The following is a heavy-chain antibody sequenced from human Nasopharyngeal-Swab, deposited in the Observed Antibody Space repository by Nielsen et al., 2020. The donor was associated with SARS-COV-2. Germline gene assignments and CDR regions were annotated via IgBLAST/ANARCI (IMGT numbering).Heavy chain of an antibody. CDR2: IKSKTDGGTT. CDR1: GFTFGDYA. CDR3: TTPPPYYFDY. Sequence: GGSLRLSCTASGFTFGDYAMSWFRQAPGKGLEWVGRIKSKTDGGTTDYAAPVKGRFTISRDDSKNTLYLQMNSLKTEDTAVYYCTTPPPYYFDYWGQGTLVTVSS. J-gene: IGHJ4*02. V-gene: IGHV3-15*01.